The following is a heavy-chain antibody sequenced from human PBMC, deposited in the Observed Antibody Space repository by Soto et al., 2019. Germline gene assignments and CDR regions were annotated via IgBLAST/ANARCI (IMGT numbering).Heavy chain of an antibody. D-gene: IGHD2-2*01. CDR1: GFTFSSYS. V-gene: IGHV3-21*01. CDR2: ISSSSSYI. Sequence: VGSLRLSCAASGFTFSSYSMNWVRQAPGKGLEWVSSISSSSSYIYYADSVKGRFTISRDNAKNSLYLQMNSLRAEDTAVYYCARGGSSINCSSTSCRYYYYYYGMDVWGQGTTVTVSS. CDR3: ARGGSSINCSSTSCRYYYYYYGMDV. J-gene: IGHJ6*02.